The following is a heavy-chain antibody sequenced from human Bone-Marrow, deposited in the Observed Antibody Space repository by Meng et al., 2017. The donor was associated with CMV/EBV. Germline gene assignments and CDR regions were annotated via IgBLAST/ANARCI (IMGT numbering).Heavy chain of an antibody. V-gene: IGHV3-74*01. CDR3: ARDLCPGLLSTSCDDFDI. Sequence: GESLKISCAASGFTFSSYWMHWVRQAPGKGLVWVSRINSDGSSTSYGDSVKGRFTISRDNAKNTMYLQINSLTAEDTAVYYCARDLCPGLLSTSCDDFDIWGPGKMVNVSS. CDR2: INSDGSST. CDR1: GFTFSSYW. J-gene: IGHJ3*02. D-gene: IGHD2-2*01.